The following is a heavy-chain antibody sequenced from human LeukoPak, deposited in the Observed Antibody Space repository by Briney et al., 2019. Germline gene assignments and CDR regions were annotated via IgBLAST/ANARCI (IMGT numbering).Heavy chain of an antibody. V-gene: IGHV3-53*01. CDR2: IFSGGST. Sequence: GGSLRLSCAASGFTVSSNYMSWVRQAPGKGLEWVSVIFSGGSTYYADSVRGRFTISRDNAKNTLYLQMDSLRAEDTAVYYCAKDSRDWTYFDFWGQGTLVTVSS. J-gene: IGHJ4*02. D-gene: IGHD3/OR15-3a*01. CDR3: AKDSRDWTYFDF. CDR1: GFTVSSNY.